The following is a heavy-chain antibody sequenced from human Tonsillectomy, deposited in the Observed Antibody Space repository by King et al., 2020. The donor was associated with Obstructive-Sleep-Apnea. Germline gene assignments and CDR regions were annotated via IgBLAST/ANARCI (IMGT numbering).Heavy chain of an antibody. CDR3: ARNIGARHHWFDP. CDR2: IYPGDSDT. CDR1: GYSFTSYW. V-gene: IGHV5-51*01. D-gene: IGHD6-6*01. J-gene: IGHJ5*02. Sequence: VQLVESGAEVKKPGESLKISCKVSGYSFTSYWIGWVRQKPGKGLEWMGIIYPGDSDTRYNPSFQGQVTISADKSISTAYLQWSSLKASDTAMYYCARNIGARHHWFDPWGQGTLVTVSS.